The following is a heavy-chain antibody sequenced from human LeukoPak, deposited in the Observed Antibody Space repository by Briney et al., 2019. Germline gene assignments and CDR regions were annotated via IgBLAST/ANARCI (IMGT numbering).Heavy chain of an antibody. V-gene: IGHV3-53*01. D-gene: IGHD2-15*01. CDR1: GFTVSSNY. CDR2: IYSGGST. CDR3: AREKYCSGGSCYSRDAFDI. Sequence: GGSLRLSCAASGFTVSSNYMSWVRQAPGKGLEWVSVIYSGGSTYYADSVKGRFTISRDNSKNTLYLQMNSLRAEDTAVYYCAREKYCSGGSCYSRDAFDIWGQGTMVTVPS. J-gene: IGHJ3*02.